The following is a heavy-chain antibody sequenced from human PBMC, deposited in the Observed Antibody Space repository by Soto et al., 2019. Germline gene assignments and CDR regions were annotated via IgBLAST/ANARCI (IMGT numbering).Heavy chain of an antibody. J-gene: IGHJ5*02. Sequence: SGPSLVNPTQTLTLTCTFSGFSLTTNGMCLSWIRQPPGKALEWLALIDWDDNTYYSTSLNNRLTLSKDTSKNQVVLLVRHMGPVDTATYYCARIPCGNYYTENFFDPWGQGIPVTVSS. V-gene: IGHV2-70*01. CDR1: GFSLTTNGMC. D-gene: IGHD3-22*01. CDR3: ARIPCGNYYTENFFDP. CDR2: IDWDDNT.